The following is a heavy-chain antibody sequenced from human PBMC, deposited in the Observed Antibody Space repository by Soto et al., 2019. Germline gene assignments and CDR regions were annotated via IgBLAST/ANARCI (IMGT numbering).Heavy chain of an antibody. V-gene: IGHV1-46*04. CDR1: GYTFTNYY. CDR2: MNPSGGAT. CDR3: AVWNSFVNGALWSGPFDF. D-gene: IGHD3-3*01. Sequence: QVQLVQSGAEVREPGASVKVSCKASGYTFTNYYIHWVRQAPGQGLEWIGMMNPSGGATRFAQKLQGRVTMTSDTSTSTAYMEFSSLRSEDMAVYYCAVWNSFVNGALWSGPFDFWGQGTLVTVSS. J-gene: IGHJ4*02.